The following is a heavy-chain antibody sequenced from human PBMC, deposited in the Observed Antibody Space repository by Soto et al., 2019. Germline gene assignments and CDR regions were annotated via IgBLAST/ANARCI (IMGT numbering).Heavy chain of an antibody. D-gene: IGHD3-10*01. V-gene: IGHV3-30*18. J-gene: IGHJ6*02. CDR1: GFTSSSYG. CDR3: AKDRVITMFRVNGGMDV. CDR2: ISYDGSNK. Sequence: PGGSLRLSCAASGFTSSSYGMHWVRQAPGKGLEWVAVISYDGSNKYYADPVKGRFTITRHNSKNTLYLQMNSLRAEDTAVYYCAKDRVITMFRVNGGMDVWGQGTTVTVSS.